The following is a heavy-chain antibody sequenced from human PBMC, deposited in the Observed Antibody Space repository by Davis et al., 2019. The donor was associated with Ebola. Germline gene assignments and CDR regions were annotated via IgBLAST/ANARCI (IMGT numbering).Heavy chain of an antibody. CDR2: IYSGGST. D-gene: IGHD2-15*01. CDR3: ARHDCSGGSCYRRYYFDY. CDR1: GFTVSSNY. V-gene: IGHV3-66*04. J-gene: IGHJ4*02. Sequence: GGSLRLSCAASGFTVSSNYMSWVRQAPGKGLEWVSVIYSGGSTYYADSVKGRFTISRDNSKNPLSLQMNNLRAEDTAVYYCARHDCSGGSCYRRYYFDYWGQGTLVTVSS.